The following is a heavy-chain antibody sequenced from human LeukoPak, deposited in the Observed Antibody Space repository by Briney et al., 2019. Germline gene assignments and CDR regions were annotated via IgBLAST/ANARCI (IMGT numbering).Heavy chain of an antibody. CDR2: IIPIFGTA. Sequence: GASVKVSCTASGGTFSSYAISWVRQAPGQGLEWMGGIIPIFGTANYAQKFQGRVTITADESTSTAYMELSSLRSEDTAVYYCARSAAYDSSGYLLWDFDLWGRGTLVTVSS. D-gene: IGHD3-22*01. CDR3: ARSAAYDSSGYLLWDFDL. J-gene: IGHJ2*01. CDR1: GGTFSSYA. V-gene: IGHV1-69*13.